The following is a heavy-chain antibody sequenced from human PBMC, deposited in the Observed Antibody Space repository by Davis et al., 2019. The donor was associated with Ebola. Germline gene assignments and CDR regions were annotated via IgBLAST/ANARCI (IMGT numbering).Heavy chain of an antibody. CDR3: ARDDYGGNSLWYFDL. J-gene: IGHJ2*01. CDR1: GYTFTSYY. D-gene: IGHD4-23*01. V-gene: IGHV1-46*01. CDR2: INPSGGST. Sequence: ASVKVSCKASGYTFTSYYMHWVRQAPGQGLEWMGIINPSGGSTSYAQKFQGRVTMTRDTSTSTVYMELSSLRSEDTAVYYCARDDYGGNSLWYFDLWGRGTLVTVSS.